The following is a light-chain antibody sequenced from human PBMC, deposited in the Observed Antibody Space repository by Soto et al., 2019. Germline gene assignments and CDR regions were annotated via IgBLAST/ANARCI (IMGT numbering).Light chain of an antibody. CDR3: QQYGSSPPSST. CDR2: GAS. J-gene: IGKJ5*01. V-gene: IGKV3-20*01. CDR1: QRVSSGY. Sequence: EIVMTQSPATLSVSPGERAAVSCRASQRVSSGYLAWYQQKPGQAPRLLIYGASNRATDIPDRFSGRGSGTDFTLTISRLEPEDFAVYYCQQYGSSPPSSTFGQGTRLEIK.